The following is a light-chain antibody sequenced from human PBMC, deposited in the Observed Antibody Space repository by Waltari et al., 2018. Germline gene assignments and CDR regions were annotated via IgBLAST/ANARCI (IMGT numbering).Light chain of an antibody. J-gene: IGLJ3*02. CDR2: DVR. V-gene: IGLV2-14*03. Sequence: HSALTQAASVSGSPGQSITISCTGTSSDIGTYDYVSWFQQHPGKAPKLMIYDVRNRPLGVSNRFAGSKSGITASLSISGLLAEDDAYYYCSSYTSSSTWVFGGGTKVTVL. CDR3: SSYTSSSTWV. CDR1: SSDIGTYDY.